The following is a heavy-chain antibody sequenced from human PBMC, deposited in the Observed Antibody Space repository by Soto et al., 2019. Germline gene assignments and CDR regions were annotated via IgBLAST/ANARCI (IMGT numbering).Heavy chain of an antibody. CDR2: TYYRSKWYN. Sequence: QVPLQQSGPGLVKPSQTLSLTCAISGDSVSSNSAAWNWIRQSPSRGLEWLGRTYYRSKWYNDYAVSVKSRITINPDTYKNQLSLQLNSVTPEDTAVYYCARVVQSYGSGSYKYYFDYWGQGTLVTVSS. V-gene: IGHV6-1*01. CDR3: ARVVQSYGSGSYKYYFDY. CDR1: GDSVSSNSAA. D-gene: IGHD3-10*01. J-gene: IGHJ4*02.